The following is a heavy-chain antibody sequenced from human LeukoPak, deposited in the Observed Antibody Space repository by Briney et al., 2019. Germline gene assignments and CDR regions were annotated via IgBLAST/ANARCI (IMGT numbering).Heavy chain of an antibody. Sequence: GGSLRLSCAASGFTFSSYCMSWVRQAPGQGLEWVANIKQDGSEKYYVDSVKGRFTISRDNAKNSLYLQMNSLRAEDTAVYYCARDAYYYDSSEPYIYYSYYYYMDVWGKGTPVTVSS. CDR1: GFTFSSYC. D-gene: IGHD3-22*01. CDR3: ARDAYYYDSSEPYIYYSYYYYMDV. J-gene: IGHJ6*03. V-gene: IGHV3-7*01. CDR2: IKQDGSEK.